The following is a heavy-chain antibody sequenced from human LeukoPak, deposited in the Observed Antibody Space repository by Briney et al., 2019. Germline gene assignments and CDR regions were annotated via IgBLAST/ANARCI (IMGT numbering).Heavy chain of an antibody. CDR3: ALTMVRGVPMTGGY. D-gene: IGHD3-10*01. CDR1: GFTFSSYA. J-gene: IGHJ4*02. CDR2: ISYDGSNK. Sequence: GSLRLSCAASGFTFSSYAMHWVRQAPGKGLEWVAVISYDGSNKYCADSVKGRFTISRDNSKNTLYLQMNSLRAEDTAVYYCALTMVRGVPMTGGYWGQGTLVTVSS. V-gene: IGHV3-30-3*01.